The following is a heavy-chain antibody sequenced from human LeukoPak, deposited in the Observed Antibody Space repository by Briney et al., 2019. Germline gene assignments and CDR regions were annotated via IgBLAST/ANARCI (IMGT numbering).Heavy chain of an antibody. CDR2: ISAYNGNT. V-gene: IGHV1-18*01. J-gene: IGHJ5*02. Sequence: ASVKVSCKASGYTFTSYGISWVRQAPGQGLEWMGWISAYNGNTNYAQKLQGRVTMTTDTSTSTAYMELRSLRSDDPAVYYWAREWRRFFSWSGYQNWFDPWGQGTLVTVSS. CDR1: GYTFTSYG. CDR3: AREWRRFFSWSGYQNWFDP. D-gene: IGHD3-3*01.